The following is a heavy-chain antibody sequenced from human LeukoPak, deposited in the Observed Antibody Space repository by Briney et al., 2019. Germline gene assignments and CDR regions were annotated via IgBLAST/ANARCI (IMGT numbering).Heavy chain of an antibody. CDR1: GFTFSSYS. CDR3: ARERPLGIPIDPPDAFDI. V-gene: IGHV3-48*04. D-gene: IGHD3-3*01. J-gene: IGHJ3*02. CDR2: ISSSSSTI. Sequence: GGSLRLSCAASGFTFSSYSMNWVRQAPGKGLEWVSYISSSSSTIYYADSVKGRFTISRDNAKNSLYLQMNSLRAEDTAVYYCARERPLGIPIDPPDAFDIWGQGTMVTVSS.